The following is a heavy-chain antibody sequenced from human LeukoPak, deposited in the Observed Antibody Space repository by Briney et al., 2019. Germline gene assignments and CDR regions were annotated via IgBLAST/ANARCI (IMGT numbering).Heavy chain of an antibody. CDR1: GFTVSSNY. CDR2: FYSSGST. Sequence: GGSLRLSCAASGFTVSSNYMSWVRQAPGKGLEWVSIFYSSGSTYYADSVKGRFTISRDNSKNTLYLQMKSLRAEDTAVYYCAGGLYDSSGYHQYYFEYWGQGTLVTVSS. CDR3: AGGLYDSSGYHQYYFEY. J-gene: IGHJ4*02. V-gene: IGHV3-53*01. D-gene: IGHD3-22*01.